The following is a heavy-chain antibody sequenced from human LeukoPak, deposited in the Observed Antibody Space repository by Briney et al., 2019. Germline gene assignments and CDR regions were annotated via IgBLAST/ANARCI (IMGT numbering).Heavy chain of an antibody. J-gene: IGHJ6*03. Sequence: GGSLRLSCAASGFTFSSYGMHWVRQAPGKGLEWVAVIWYDGSNKYYADSVKGRFTISRDNSKNTLYLQMNSLRAEDTAVYYCARDESIAAAGGGDYYYYMDVWGKGTTVTVSS. D-gene: IGHD6-13*01. V-gene: IGHV3-33*01. CDR3: ARDESIAAAGGGDYYYYMDV. CDR1: GFTFSSYG. CDR2: IWYDGSNK.